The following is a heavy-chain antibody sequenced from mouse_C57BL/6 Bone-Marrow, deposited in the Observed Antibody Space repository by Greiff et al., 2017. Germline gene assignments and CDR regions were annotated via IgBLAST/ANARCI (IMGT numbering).Heavy chain of an antibody. J-gene: IGHJ2*01. D-gene: IGHD4-1*01. Sequence: VQLQQPWAELVKPGASVKMSCKASGYTFTSYWITWVKPRPGQGLEWIGDIYPGSGSTNYNEKFKSKATLTVDTSSSTAYMQLSSLTSSDSAVYYCARTGTSDYWGQGTTLTVSS. CDR3: ARTGTSDY. CDR2: IYPGSGST. CDR1: GYTFTSYW. V-gene: IGHV1-55*01.